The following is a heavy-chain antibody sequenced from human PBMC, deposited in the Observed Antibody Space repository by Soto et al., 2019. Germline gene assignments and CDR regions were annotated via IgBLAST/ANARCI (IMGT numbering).Heavy chain of an antibody. CDR3: ARDPPGYCHSNSCLN. V-gene: IGHV3-48*01. CDR2: ISSSSTTI. Sequence: PGGSLRLSCAASGFTISSYSMNWVRQAPGKGLEWVSYISSSSTTIYYADSVKGRFTISRDNADNSLYLQMNSLRAEDTAVYYCARDPPGYCHSNSCLNWGQGTLFTVSS. D-gene: IGHD2-2*01. J-gene: IGHJ4*02. CDR1: GFTISSYS.